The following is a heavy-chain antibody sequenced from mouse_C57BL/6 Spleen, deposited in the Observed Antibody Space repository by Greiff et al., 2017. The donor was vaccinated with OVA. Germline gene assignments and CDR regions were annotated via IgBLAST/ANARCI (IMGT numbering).Heavy chain of an antibody. J-gene: IGHJ3*01. Sequence: EVKLLESGAELVRPGASVKLSCTASGFNIKDDYMHWVKQPPEQGLEWIGLIDPENGDTEYASKFQKKATITADTSSNTAYLQLSSLTSEDTAVYYWTISNYGWFAYWGQGTLVTVSA. CDR1: GFNIKDDY. CDR2: IDPENGDT. CDR3: TISNYGWFAY. D-gene: IGHD2-5*01. V-gene: IGHV14-4*01.